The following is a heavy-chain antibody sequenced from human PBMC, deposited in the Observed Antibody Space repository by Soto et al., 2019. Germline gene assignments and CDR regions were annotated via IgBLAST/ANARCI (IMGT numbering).Heavy chain of an antibody. CDR2: SSYDGRET. CDR1: DFDFSSYG. J-gene: IGHJ4*02. CDR3: ARDSGWPILNFGN. D-gene: IGHD3-10*01. Sequence: HPGGSLRLSCAASDFDFSSYGIHWVRQAPGKGLEWVAASSYDGRETFYADSAKGRFTVSKEMSKNTAFLQMNALRHEDTAVYFCARDSGWPILNFGNWGQGTPVTVSS. V-gene: IGHV3-30*03.